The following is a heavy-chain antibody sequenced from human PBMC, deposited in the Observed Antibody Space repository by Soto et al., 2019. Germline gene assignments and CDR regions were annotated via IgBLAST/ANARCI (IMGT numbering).Heavy chain of an antibody. Sequence: GESLKISCKGSGYSFTSYWISWVRQMPGKGLEWMGIIFPGDSDTRYSPSFQGQVTISADKSISTAYLQWSSLKASDTAMYYCARLEYCSGGSCPKGYGMDVWGQGTTVTVSS. J-gene: IGHJ6*02. D-gene: IGHD2-15*01. CDR3: ARLEYCSGGSCPKGYGMDV. CDR2: IFPGDSDT. CDR1: GYSFTSYW. V-gene: IGHV5-51*01.